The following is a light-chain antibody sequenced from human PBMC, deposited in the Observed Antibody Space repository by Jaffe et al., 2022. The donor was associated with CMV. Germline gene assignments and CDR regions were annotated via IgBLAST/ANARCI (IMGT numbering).Light chain of an antibody. CDR2: AND. J-gene: IGLJ2*01. Sequence: QSVLTQPPSVSAAPGQKVTISCSGSSSNIGNNFVSWYQQLPGTAPRLLIYANDKRPSGIPDRFSGSKSGTSATLGITGLQTGDEADYYCTTWHSSLSAAVFGGGTKLTVL. CDR3: TTWHSSLSAAV. CDR1: SSNIGNNF. V-gene: IGLV1-51*01.